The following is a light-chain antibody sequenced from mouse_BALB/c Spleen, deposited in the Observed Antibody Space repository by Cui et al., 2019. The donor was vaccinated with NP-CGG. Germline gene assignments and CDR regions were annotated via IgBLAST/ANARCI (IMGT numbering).Light chain of an antibody. V-gene: IGLV1*01. CDR3: ALWYSNHWV. J-gene: IGLJ1*01. CDR2: GTN. Sequence: QAVVTQESPRTTSPGETGTLTCRSSTGAVTTSNYANWVQEKPDHLFTGLIGGTNNRAPGVPARFSGSLIGDKAALTITGAQTEDEAIYFCALWYSNHWVFGGGTKLTVL. CDR1: TGAVTTSNY.